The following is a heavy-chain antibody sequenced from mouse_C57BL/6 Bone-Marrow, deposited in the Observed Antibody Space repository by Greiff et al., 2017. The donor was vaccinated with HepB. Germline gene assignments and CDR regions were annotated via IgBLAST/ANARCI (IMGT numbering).Heavy chain of an antibody. J-gene: IGHJ4*01. D-gene: IGHD2-1*01. CDR2: ISDGGSYT. CDR3: ARGDYYGIFYAMDY. Sequence: DVQLQESGGGLVKPGGSLKLSCAASGFTFSSYAMSWVRQTPEKRLEWVATISDGGSYTYYPDNVKGRFTISRDNAKNNLYLQMSHLKSEDTAMYYCARGDYYGIFYAMDYWGQGTSVTVSS. V-gene: IGHV5-4*01. CDR1: GFTFSSYA.